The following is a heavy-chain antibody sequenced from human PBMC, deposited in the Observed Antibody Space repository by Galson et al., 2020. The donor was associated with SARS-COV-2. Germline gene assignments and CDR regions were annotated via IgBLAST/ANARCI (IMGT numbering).Heavy chain of an antibody. CDR2: INGGNGNT. J-gene: IGHJ4*02. V-gene: IGHV1-3*01. CDR3: ARSTTLTPRPDY. Sequence: ASVEVSCKASGYTFSSYAIHWVRQDLGQSLEWLGWINGGNGNTRYSQKFQGRVTITRDTSANTAYMELSSLRSEDSAVYYCARSTTLTPRPDYWGQGTLVTVSS. CDR1: GYTFSSYA. D-gene: IGHD4-17*01.